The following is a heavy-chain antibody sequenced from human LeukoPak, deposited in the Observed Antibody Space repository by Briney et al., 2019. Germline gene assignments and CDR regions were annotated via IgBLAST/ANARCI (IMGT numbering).Heavy chain of an antibody. CDR1: GFTFSSYS. J-gene: IGHJ5*02. V-gene: IGHV3-21*01. CDR3: ARDLSYCGGDCYSA. D-gene: IGHD2-21*02. CDR2: ISSSSSCI. Sequence: PGGSLRLSCAASGFTFSSYSMNWVRQAPGKGLEWVSSISSSSSCIYYADSVKGRFTISRDNAKNSLYLQMNSLRAEDTAVYYCARDLSYCGGDCYSAWGQGTLVTVSS.